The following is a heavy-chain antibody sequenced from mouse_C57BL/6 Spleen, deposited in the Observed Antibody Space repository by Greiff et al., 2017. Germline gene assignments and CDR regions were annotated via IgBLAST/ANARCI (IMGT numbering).Heavy chain of an antibody. CDR3: ARRGNGSSYYFDY. V-gene: IGHV1-81*01. D-gene: IGHD1-1*01. CDR2: IYPRSGNT. J-gene: IGHJ2*01. CDR1: GYTFTSYG. Sequence: QVQLKESGAELARPGASVKLSCKASGYTFTSYGISWVKQRTGQGLEWIGEIYPRSGNTYYNEKFKGKATLTEDKSSSTAYMELRSLTSEDSAVYFCARRGNGSSYYFDYWGQGTTLTVSS.